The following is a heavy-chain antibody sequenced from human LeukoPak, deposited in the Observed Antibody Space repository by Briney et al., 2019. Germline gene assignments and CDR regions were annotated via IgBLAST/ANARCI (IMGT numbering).Heavy chain of an antibody. D-gene: IGHD6-13*01. J-gene: IGHJ5*02. CDR3: ARQRGGSSSWSPWFDP. CDR1: GGSISSSSYY. CDR2: IYYSGST. V-gene: IGHV4-39*01. Sequence: SETLSLTCTVSGGSISSSSYYWGWIRQPPGKGLEWIGSIYYSGSTYYNPSLKSRVTISVDTSKNQFSLKLSSVTAADTAVYYCARQRGGSSSWSPWFDPWGQGTLVTVSS.